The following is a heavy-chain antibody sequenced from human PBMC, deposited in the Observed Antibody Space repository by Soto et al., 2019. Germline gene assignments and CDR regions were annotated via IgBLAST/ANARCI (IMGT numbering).Heavy chain of an antibody. J-gene: IGHJ6*03. D-gene: IGHD3-3*01. V-gene: IGHV4-39*01. Sequence: SETLSLTCTVSGVSISSSSYYWGWIRQPPGKGLEWIGSIYYSGSTYYNPSLKSRVTISVDTSKNQFSLKLSSVTAADTAVYYCARQKSGDITIFGVVPRRYYYMDVWGKGTTVTVSS. CDR3: ARQKSGDITIFGVVPRRYYYMDV. CDR2: IYYSGST. CDR1: GVSISSSSYY.